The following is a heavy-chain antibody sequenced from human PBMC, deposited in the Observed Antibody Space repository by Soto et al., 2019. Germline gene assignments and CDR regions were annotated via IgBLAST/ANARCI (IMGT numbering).Heavy chain of an antibody. CDR2: ISSNGGST. J-gene: IGHJ4*02. Sequence: GGSLRLSCAASGFTFSIYAMHWVRQAPGKGLEYVSAISSNGGSTYYANSVKGRFTISRDNSKNTLYLQMGSLRAEDMAVYYCAREGYCSSTSCYSFDYWGQGT. V-gene: IGHV3-64*01. CDR3: AREGYCSSTSCYSFDY. CDR1: GFTFSIYA. D-gene: IGHD2-2*01.